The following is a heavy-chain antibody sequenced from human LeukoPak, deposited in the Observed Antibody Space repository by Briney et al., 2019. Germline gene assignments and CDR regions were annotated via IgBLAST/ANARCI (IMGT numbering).Heavy chain of an antibody. CDR3: ARLDWFDP. CDR2: IYSGGST. CDR1: AFTVSGDY. V-gene: IGHV3-53*01. J-gene: IGHJ5*02. Sequence: GGSLRLSCAAPAFTVSGDYMSWVRQAPGKGLEWVSVIYSGGSTYYAGSVKGRFTIARDNSKNTLYLQMNSLRAEDTAVYYCARLDWFDPWGQGTLVTVSS.